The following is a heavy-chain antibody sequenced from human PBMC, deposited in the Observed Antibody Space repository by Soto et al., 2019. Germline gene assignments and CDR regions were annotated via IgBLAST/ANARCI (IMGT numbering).Heavy chain of an antibody. V-gene: IGHV1-69*13. J-gene: IGHJ6*02. Sequence: SVKVSCKASGCTFSSYAISWLRQAPGQGLEWMGGIIPIFGTANYAQKFQGRVTITADESTSTAYMELSSLRSEDTAVYYCARHSYGGNSGNYYYGMDIWGQGTTVTLSS. D-gene: IGHD2-21*02. CDR1: GCTFSSYA. CDR3: ARHSYGGNSGNYYYGMDI. CDR2: IIPIFGTA.